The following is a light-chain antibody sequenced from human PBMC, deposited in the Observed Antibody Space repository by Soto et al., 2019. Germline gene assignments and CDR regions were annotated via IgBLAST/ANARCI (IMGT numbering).Light chain of an antibody. V-gene: IGLV1-44*01. CDR3: ASWDYILRAWV. CDR1: SSNIARHS. CDR2: RDD. Sequence: QSVLTQPPSASGTPGQRVTISCSGSSSNIARHSVTWYQHLPGTAPRLLIHRDDQRPSGVPDRFSASKSGTSASLAISGLQSEDEANYYCASWDYILRAWVFGEGTKLTVL. J-gene: IGLJ3*02.